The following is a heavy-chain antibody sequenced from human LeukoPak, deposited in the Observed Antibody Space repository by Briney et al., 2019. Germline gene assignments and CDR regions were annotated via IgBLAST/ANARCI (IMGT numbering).Heavy chain of an antibody. CDR2: IRVYNGET. J-gene: IGHJ4*02. D-gene: IGHD2-15*01. V-gene: IGHV1-2*02. CDR3: ATLESESGADY. CDR1: GYTFTGYY. Sequence: ASVKVSCKASGYTFTGYYMHWVRQAPGQGLEWMGWIRVYNGETNYAQMFQDRVTMTEDTSTDTAYMELSSLRSEDTAVYYCATLESESGADYWGQGTLVTVSS.